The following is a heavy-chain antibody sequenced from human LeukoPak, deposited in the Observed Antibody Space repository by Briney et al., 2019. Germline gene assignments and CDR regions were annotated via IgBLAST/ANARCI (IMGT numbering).Heavy chain of an antibody. Sequence: GGSLRLSCAASGFTFSSYAMTWVRQAPGEGLEWVSSIIYSGGTTYYADSVKGRFTISRDNAKNSLYLQMNSLRAEDTAVYYCVPYSSSSGTLNYWGQGALVTVSS. V-gene: IGHV3-23*01. CDR2: IIYSGGTT. CDR3: VPYSSSSGTLNY. J-gene: IGHJ4*02. D-gene: IGHD6-6*01. CDR1: GFTFSSYA.